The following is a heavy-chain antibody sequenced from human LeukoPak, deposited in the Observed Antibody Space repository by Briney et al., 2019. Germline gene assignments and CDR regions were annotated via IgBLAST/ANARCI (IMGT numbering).Heavy chain of an antibody. CDR1: GGSISSYY. CDR2: IYVTGST. CDR3: ARDSGTTGEVKFDP. Sequence: SETLSLTCTVSGGSISSYYWSWIRQPPGKALEWIGRIYVTGSTTYNPSLESRVTMSLDTSKNHFSLKLRSVTAADTAVYYCARDSGTTGEVKFDPWGQGTLVTVSS. V-gene: IGHV4-4*07. D-gene: IGHD1-7*01. J-gene: IGHJ5*02.